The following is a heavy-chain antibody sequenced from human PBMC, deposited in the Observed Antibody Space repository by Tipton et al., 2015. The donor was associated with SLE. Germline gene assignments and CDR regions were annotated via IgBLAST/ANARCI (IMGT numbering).Heavy chain of an antibody. CDR3: ARGGLGSDLRGSIYFGY. V-gene: IGHV4-61*02. J-gene: IGHJ4*02. Sequence: TLSLTCTVSGGSISSGSYSWSWIRQPAGKGLEWIGRIYISGSTEYNPSLKSRVTISVDMSKNQFSLNLSSVTAADTAVYYCARGGLGSDLRGSIYFGYWGQGTLVTVSS. CDR2: IYISGST. D-gene: IGHD7-27*01. CDR1: GGSISSGSYS.